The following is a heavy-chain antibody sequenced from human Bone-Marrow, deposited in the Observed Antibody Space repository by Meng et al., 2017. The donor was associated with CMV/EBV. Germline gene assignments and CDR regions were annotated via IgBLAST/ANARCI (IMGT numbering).Heavy chain of an antibody. CDR3: ARPRGYYYDSSGYYYLRYYFDY. V-gene: IGHV1-8*01. CDR2: MNPNSGNT. Sequence: ASVKVSCKASGYTFTSYDINWVRQATGQGLEWMGWMNPNSGNTGYAQKFQGRVTMTRNTSISTAYMELSSLRSEDTAVYYCARPRGYYYDSSGYYYLRYYFDYWGQGTLVTVSS. J-gene: IGHJ4*02. CDR1: GYTFTSYD. D-gene: IGHD3-22*01.